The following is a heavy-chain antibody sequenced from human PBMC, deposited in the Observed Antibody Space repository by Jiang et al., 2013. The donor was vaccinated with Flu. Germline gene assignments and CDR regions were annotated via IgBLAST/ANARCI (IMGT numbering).Heavy chain of an antibody. V-gene: IGHV1-69*01. CDR1: GGTFSSYA. CDR2: IIPIFGTA. Sequence: SSVKVSCKASGGTFSSYAISWVRQAPGQGLEWMGGIIPIFGTANYAQKFQGRVTITADESTSTAYMELSSLRSEDTAVYYCAFTPSIAARRSYYYYGMDVWGQGTTVTVSS. J-gene: IGHJ6*02. D-gene: IGHD6-6*01. CDR3: AFTPSIAARRSYYYYGMDV.